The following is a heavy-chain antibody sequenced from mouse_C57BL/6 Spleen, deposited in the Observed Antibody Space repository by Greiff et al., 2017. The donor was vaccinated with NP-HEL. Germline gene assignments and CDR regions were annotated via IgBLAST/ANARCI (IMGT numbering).Heavy chain of an antibody. J-gene: IGHJ4*01. V-gene: IGHV14-1*01. CDR2: IDPEDGDT. Sequence: EVQLQESGAELVRPGASVKLSCTASGFNINDYYMHWVKQRPEQGLEWIGRIDPEDGDTEYAPKFQGKATMTADTSSNTAYLQLSSLTSEDTAVYYCTTVYYGSSYDAMDDWGQGTSVTVSS. D-gene: IGHD1-1*01. CDR1: GFNINDYY. CDR3: TTVYYGSSYDAMDD.